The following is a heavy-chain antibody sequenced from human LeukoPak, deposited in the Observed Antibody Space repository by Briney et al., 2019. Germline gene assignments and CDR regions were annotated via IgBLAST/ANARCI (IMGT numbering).Heavy chain of an antibody. Sequence: PSETLSLTCAVYGGSFSGYYWSWIRQPPGKGLEWIGELNHSGSTNYNPSLTSRGTISVDTSKNQFSLKPSSVTAADTAVYYCARRNSLYSSSWHQWGGKPYYYYYYMDVWGKGTTVTVSS. CDR3: ARRNSLYSSSWHQWGGKPYYYYYYMDV. V-gene: IGHV4-34*01. D-gene: IGHD6-13*01. CDR2: LNHSGST. CDR1: GGSFSGYY. J-gene: IGHJ6*03.